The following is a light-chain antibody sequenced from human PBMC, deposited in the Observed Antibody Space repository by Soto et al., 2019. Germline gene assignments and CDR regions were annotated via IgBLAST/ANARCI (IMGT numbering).Light chain of an antibody. CDR1: QSISNW. J-gene: IGKJ1*01. Sequence: DIQMTQPPSTLSASVGDSVTITCRASQSISNWLAWHQQKPGKAPKLLIYKASNLEGGVPSRFSGSGSGTEFTLTISSLQPDDFATYYCQQYNSYRAFGQGTKVDIK. V-gene: IGKV1-5*03. CDR3: QQYNSYRA. CDR2: KAS.